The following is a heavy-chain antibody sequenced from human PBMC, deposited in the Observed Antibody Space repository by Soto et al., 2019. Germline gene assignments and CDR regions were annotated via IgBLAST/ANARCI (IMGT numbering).Heavy chain of an antibody. CDR3: AREELNCGGDCFVY. V-gene: IGHV3-48*03. CDR2: IDSSGSGI. D-gene: IGHD2-21*01. CDR1: GFTFSDYE. J-gene: IGHJ4*02. Sequence: PGGSLRLSCVGSGFTFSDYEMNWGRQAPGKGLEWVSYIDSSGSGIYYADSMKGRFTTFRDNAKNSLYLQMNSLRGEDTAVYHCAREELNCGGDCFVYWGQGTPVTVSS.